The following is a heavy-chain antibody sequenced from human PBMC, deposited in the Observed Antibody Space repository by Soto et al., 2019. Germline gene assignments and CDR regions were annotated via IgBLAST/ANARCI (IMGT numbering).Heavy chain of an antibody. CDR1: GYTFTSYG. CDR3: ARALGYDFWSGYYDY. CDR2: ISAYNGNT. D-gene: IGHD3-3*01. V-gene: IGHV1-18*01. Sequence: QVQLVQSGAEVKKPGASVKVSCKASGYTFTSYGISWVRQAPGQGLEWMGWISAYNGNTNYAQMLQGRVTMTTDTSTSTAYMALRSLGSDDTAVYSCARALGYDFWSGYYDYWGQGTLVTVSS. J-gene: IGHJ4*02.